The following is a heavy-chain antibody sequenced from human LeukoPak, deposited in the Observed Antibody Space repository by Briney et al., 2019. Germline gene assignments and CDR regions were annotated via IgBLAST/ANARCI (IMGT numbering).Heavy chain of an antibody. CDR2: MNPNSGNT. J-gene: IGHJ4*02. CDR1: GYTFTCYD. CDR3: ARLDYYDSSGYPDY. D-gene: IGHD3-22*01. Sequence: ASVKVSCKASGYTFTCYDIDWVRQATTQGLEWTGSMNPNSGNTGYAQKFQGRVTMTRNTSISTAYMELSSLRSEDTAVYYCARLDYYDSSGYPDYWGQGTLVTVSS. V-gene: IGHV1-8*01.